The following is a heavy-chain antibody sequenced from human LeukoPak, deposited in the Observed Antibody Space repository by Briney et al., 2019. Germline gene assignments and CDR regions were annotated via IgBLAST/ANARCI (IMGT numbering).Heavy chain of an antibody. J-gene: IGHJ4*02. Sequence: PGGSLRLSCAASGFTFSNAWMSWFRQTPGKGLEWVSSIIASGGTTYYADSVKGRFTISRDNSKNTVYLQMHTLRAEDTAVYYCAKGAGGSYGLYYFDYWGQGALVTVSS. CDR1: GFTFSNAW. CDR3: AKGAGGSYGLYYFDY. D-gene: IGHD3-10*01. CDR2: IIASGGTT. V-gene: IGHV3-23*01.